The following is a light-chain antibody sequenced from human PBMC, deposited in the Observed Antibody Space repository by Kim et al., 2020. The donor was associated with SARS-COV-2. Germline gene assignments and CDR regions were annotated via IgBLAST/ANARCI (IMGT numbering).Light chain of an antibody. CDR1: SSNIGSNN. V-gene: IGLV1-44*01. CDR2: SNN. Sequence: QSVLTQPPSASGTPGQRVTISCSGGSSNIGSNNVVWYQQLPGAAPNLLIYSNNQRPSGVPDRFSGSRSGTSASLAISGLQSGDEADYYCAVWDDSLKQGVFGGGTQLTVL. CDR3: AVWDDSLKQGV. J-gene: IGLJ3*02.